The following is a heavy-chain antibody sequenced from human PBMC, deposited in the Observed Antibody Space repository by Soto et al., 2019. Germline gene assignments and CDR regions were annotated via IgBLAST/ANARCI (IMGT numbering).Heavy chain of an antibody. CDR1: GFTFSSYG. D-gene: IGHD5-12*01. CDR3: AKDRKLVATLDY. Sequence: GGSLRLSCAASGFTFSSYGMHWVRQAPGKGLEWVAVISYDGSNKYYADSVKGRFTISRDNSKNTLYLQMNSLRAEDTAVYYCAKDRKLVATLDYWGQGTLVTVSS. CDR2: ISYDGSNK. V-gene: IGHV3-30*18. J-gene: IGHJ4*02.